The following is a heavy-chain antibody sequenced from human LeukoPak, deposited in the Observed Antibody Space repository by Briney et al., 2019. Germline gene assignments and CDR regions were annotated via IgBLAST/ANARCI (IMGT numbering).Heavy chain of an antibody. J-gene: IGHJ4*02. V-gene: IGHV4-4*07. D-gene: IGHD3-16*01. Sequence: SETLSLTCTVSGGSISSYYWSWIRQPAGKGLEWIGRIYTSGSTNYNPSLKSRVTMSVDTSKNQFSLKLSSVTAADTAVYYCARDSVEWGEYYFDYWGQGTLVTVSS. CDR2: IYTSGST. CDR1: GGSISSYY. CDR3: ARDSVEWGEYYFDY.